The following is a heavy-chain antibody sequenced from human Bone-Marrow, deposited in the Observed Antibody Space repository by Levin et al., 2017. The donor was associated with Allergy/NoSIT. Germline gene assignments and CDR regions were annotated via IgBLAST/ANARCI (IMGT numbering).Heavy chain of an antibody. J-gene: IGHJ2*01. CDR1: GFTFSTYG. CDR3: AKRGYCSGGSCYSSPSSRFDL. V-gene: IGHV3-23*01. D-gene: IGHD2-15*01. CDR2: MSGSGDST. Sequence: GGSLRLSCAASGFTFSTYGMSWVRQAPGKGLEWVSGMSGSGDSTNYADSVKGRFTMSRDNSKNTLYLQMNSLRAEDTAVYYCAKRGYCSGGSCYSSPSSRFDLWGRGTLVTVSS.